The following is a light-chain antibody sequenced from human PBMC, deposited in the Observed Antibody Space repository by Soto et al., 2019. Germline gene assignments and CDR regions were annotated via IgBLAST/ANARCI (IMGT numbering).Light chain of an antibody. CDR1: QGISTY. Sequence: DIQMTQSPSSLSASVGDRVTITCRASQGISTYLNWYQQKPGKAPKLLIYAESSLQSGVPSRLSGSGSETDFTLTISSLQTEDFATYSCQQSYSTTWTFGKGTKVDIK. J-gene: IGKJ1*01. CDR3: QQSYSTTWT. CDR2: AES. V-gene: IGKV1-39*01.